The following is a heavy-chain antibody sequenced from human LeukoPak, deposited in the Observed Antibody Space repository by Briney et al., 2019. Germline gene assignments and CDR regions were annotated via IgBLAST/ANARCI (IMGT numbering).Heavy chain of an antibody. CDR3: ARELRGHSYAYDP. Sequence: NPSETLSLTCAVYGGSFSGYYWSWIRQPPGKGLEWIGEINHSGNTNYNPSLKSRVTISVDTSKNQFSLKLSSVTAADTAVYYCARELRGHSYAYDPWGQGTLVTVSS. CDR1: GGSFSGYY. V-gene: IGHV4-34*01. J-gene: IGHJ5*02. CDR2: INHSGNT. D-gene: IGHD5-18*01.